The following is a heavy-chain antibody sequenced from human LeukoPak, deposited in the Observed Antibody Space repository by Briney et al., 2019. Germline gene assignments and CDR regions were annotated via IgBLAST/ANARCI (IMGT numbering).Heavy chain of an antibody. D-gene: IGHD3-22*01. V-gene: IGHV4-39*01. J-gene: IGHJ4*02. CDR2: IYYSGST. Sequence: PSETLSLTCTVSGGSISSSSYYWGWIRQPPGKGLEWIGSIYYSGSTYYNPSLKSRVTISVDTSKNQFSLKLSSVTAADTAVYYCARQAPNYYDSSGYNTYFDYWGQGTLVTVSS. CDR1: GGSISSSSYY. CDR3: ARQAPNYYDSSGYNTYFDY.